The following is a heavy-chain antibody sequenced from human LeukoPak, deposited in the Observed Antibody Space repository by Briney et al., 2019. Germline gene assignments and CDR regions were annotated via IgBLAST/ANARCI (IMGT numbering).Heavy chain of an antibody. D-gene: IGHD1-26*01. CDR1: GGSISSYY. CDR2: IYYSGST. J-gene: IGHJ1*01. Sequence: SETLSLTCTVSGGSISSYYWSWIRRPPGKGLEWIGYIYYSGSTNYNPSLKSRVTISVDTSKNQFSLKLSSVTAADTAVYYCANSRGSYEYFQHWGQGTLVTVSS. CDR3: ANSRGSYEYFQH. V-gene: IGHV4-59*01.